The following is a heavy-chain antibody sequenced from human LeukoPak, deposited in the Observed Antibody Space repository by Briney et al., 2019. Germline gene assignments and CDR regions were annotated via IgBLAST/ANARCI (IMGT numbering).Heavy chain of an antibody. CDR3: ASVVAGTGRPGGDYFDY. J-gene: IGHJ4*02. Sequence: ASVKVSCKASGYTFTSYAMHWVRQAPGQRLEWMGWINAGNGNTKYSQKLQGRVTMTTDTSTSTAYMELRSLRSDDTAVYYCASVVAGTGRPGGDYFDYWGQGTLVTVSS. V-gene: IGHV1-3*01. CDR1: GYTFTSYA. CDR2: INAGNGNT. D-gene: IGHD6-19*01.